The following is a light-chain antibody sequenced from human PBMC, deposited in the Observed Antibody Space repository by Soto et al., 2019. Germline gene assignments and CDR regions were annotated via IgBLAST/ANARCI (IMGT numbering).Light chain of an antibody. V-gene: IGLV2-8*01. Sequence: QSALTQPPSASGSPGQSVTISCTGTSSDIGGYKFVSWYQQHPGKAPKPMIYEVSKRPSGVPDRFSGSKSGNTASLTVSGLQADDEADYYCSSYAGSNNVLFGGGTKLTVL. CDR2: EVS. CDR1: SSDIGGYKF. CDR3: SSYAGSNNVL. J-gene: IGLJ2*01.